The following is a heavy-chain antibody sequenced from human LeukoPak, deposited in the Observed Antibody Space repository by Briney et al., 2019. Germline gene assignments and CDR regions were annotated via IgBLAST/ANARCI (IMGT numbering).Heavy chain of an antibody. CDR2: INIDGNST. Sequence: GGSLRLSCAASGLIFSTYWMHWVRQAPGKGLVWVSRINIDGNSTTYADSVRGRFTISRDNAKNTLYLQMNSLRAEDTALYYCARDYGSGSYYNGIDYWGQGTLVSVSS. D-gene: IGHD3-10*01. CDR1: GLIFSTYW. V-gene: IGHV3-74*01. CDR3: ARDYGSGSYYNGIDY. J-gene: IGHJ4*02.